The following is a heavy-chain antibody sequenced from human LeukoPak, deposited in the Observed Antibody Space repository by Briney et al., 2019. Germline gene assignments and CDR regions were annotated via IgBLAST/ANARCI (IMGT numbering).Heavy chain of an antibody. Sequence: SVKVSCKVSGYTLTELSMHWVRQAPGQGLEWMGGIIPIFGTANYAQKFQGRVTITADKSTSTAYMELSSLRSEDTAVYYCARDCSGGSCYSDLFDYYYYMDVWGKGTTVTVSS. CDR1: GYTLTELS. CDR2: IIPIFGTA. J-gene: IGHJ6*03. CDR3: ARDCSGGSCYSDLFDYYYYMDV. V-gene: IGHV1-69*06. D-gene: IGHD2-15*01.